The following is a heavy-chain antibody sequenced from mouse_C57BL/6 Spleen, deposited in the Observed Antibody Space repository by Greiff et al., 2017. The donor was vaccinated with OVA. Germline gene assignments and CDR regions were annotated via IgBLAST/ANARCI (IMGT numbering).Heavy chain of an antibody. D-gene: IGHD1-1*01. J-gene: IGHJ2*01. CDR3: AREGLLRSFDD. CDR1: GYTFTSYW. Sequence: QVQLQQPGAELVRPGSSVKLSCKASGYTFTSYWMDWVKQRPGQGLEWIGNIYPSDSETHYNQKFKDKSTLTVDKSSSTAYMQLSSLTSEDSAVYYCAREGLLRSFDDWGTGTTLTVSS. CDR2: IYPSDSET. V-gene: IGHV1-61*01.